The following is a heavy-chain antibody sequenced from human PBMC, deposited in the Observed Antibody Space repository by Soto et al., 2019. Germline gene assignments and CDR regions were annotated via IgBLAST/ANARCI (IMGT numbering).Heavy chain of an antibody. D-gene: IGHD3-3*01. J-gene: IGHJ4*02. CDR1: GFTFSSYA. V-gene: IGHV3-23*01. CDR2: ISGSGGST. Sequence: PGGSLRLSCAASGFTFSSYAMSWVRQAPGKGLEWVSAISGSGGSTYYADSVKGRFTISRDNAKNTLYLQMNSLRAEDTAVYYCAKDLVEWLTYYFDYWGQGILVTVSS. CDR3: AKDLVEWLTYYFDY.